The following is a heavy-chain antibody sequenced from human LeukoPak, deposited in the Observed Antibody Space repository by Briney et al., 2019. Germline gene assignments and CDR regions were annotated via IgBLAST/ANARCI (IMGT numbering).Heavy chain of an antibody. V-gene: IGHV3-23*01. J-gene: IGHJ3*02. CDR3: ARGPSYYYDSSGYYHAFDI. CDR2: ISGSGGST. D-gene: IGHD3-22*01. Sequence: GGSLRLSCAASGFTFSSYAMSWVRQAPGKGLEWVSAISGSGGSTYYADSVKGRFTISRDNSKNTLYLQMNSLRAEDTAVYYCARGPSYYYDSSGYYHAFDIWGQGTMVTVSS. CDR1: GFTFSSYA.